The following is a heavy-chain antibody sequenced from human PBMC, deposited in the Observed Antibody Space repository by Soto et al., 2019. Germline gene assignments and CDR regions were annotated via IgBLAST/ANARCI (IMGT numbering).Heavy chain of an antibody. CDR2: INYAGSF. Sequence: SETLSLTCTVTNGSISPYYWSWIPQSPGKRLEWISYINYAGSFTYNPSHKSRVTISLNTSKNEVSLRLTSVTTTNTAVYYCARLGGYYQALDSWGQGTLVTVSS. CDR3: ARLGGYYQALDS. J-gene: IGHJ4*02. D-gene: IGHD3-22*01. V-gene: IGHV4-59*08. CDR1: NGSISPYY.